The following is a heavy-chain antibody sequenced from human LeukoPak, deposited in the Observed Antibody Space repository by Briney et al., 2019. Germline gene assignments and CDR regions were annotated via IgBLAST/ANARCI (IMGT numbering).Heavy chain of an antibody. V-gene: IGHV1-3*01. D-gene: IGHD1-26*01. CDR3: ARVLRYRGATDY. Sequence: ASVKVSCKASGYTFTSYAMHWVRQAPGQRLEWMGWINAGNGNTKYSQKFQGRVTITRDTSASTAYMELSSLRSEDTAVYYCARVLRYRGATDYWGQGTLVTVSS. CDR2: INAGNGNT. J-gene: IGHJ4*02. CDR1: GYTFTSYA.